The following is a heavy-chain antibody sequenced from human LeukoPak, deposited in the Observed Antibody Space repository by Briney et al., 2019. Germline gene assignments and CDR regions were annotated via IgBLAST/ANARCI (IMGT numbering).Heavy chain of an antibody. CDR3: ARTGSSSWYYVGNDAFDI. D-gene: IGHD6-13*01. J-gene: IGHJ3*02. Sequence: SVKVSCKASGYTFTSYDINWVRQAPGQGLEWMGGIIPIFGTANYAQNFQGRVTITADESTRTAYMELRSLRSDDTAVYYCARTGSSSWYYVGNDAFDIWGQGTMVTVSS. CDR1: GYTFTSYD. CDR2: IIPIFGTA. V-gene: IGHV1-69*13.